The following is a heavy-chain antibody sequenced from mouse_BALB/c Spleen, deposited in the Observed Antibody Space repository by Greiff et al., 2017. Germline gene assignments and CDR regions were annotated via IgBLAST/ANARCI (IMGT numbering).Heavy chain of an antibody. CDR2: ISDGGSYT. CDR3: ARDRGITDAMDY. Sequence: EVKLMESGGGLVKPGGSLKLSCAASGFTFSDYYMYWVRQTPEKRLEWVATISDGGSYTYYPDSVKGRFTISRDNAKNNLYLQMSSLKSEDTAMYYCARDRGITDAMDYWGQGTSVTVSS. J-gene: IGHJ4*01. CDR1: GFTFSDYY. V-gene: IGHV5-4*02. D-gene: IGHD2-4*01.